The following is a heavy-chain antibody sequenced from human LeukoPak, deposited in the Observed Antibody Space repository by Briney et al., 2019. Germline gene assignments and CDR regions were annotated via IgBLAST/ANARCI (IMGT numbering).Heavy chain of an antibody. V-gene: IGHV1-18*01. Sequence: ASVKVSCKASGYSFTNYGISWVRQGPGQGLEWMGWISVYNGNPTYAQKLRGRVTVTTDTSTSTAYMELRSLRSDDTAVYYCARAGQGFYYDNSAYYYDYWGQGTPVTVSS. CDR2: ISVYNGNP. J-gene: IGHJ4*02. CDR3: ARAGQGFYYDNSAYYYDY. CDR1: GYSFTNYG. D-gene: IGHD3-22*01.